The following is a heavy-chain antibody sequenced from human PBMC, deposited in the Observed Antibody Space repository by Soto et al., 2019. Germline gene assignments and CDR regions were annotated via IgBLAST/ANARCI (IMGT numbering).Heavy chain of an antibody. D-gene: IGHD6-13*01. CDR2: ISGSGGST. CDR1: GFTFSSYA. Sequence: EVQLLESGGGLVQPGGSLRLSCAASGFTFSSYAMSWVRQAPGKGLEWVSAISGSGGSTYYADSVKGRFTISRDNSKNTLYLQMNSLRAEDTAVYYCAKIPHSSSWYLDAFDIWDQGTMVTVSS. CDR3: AKIPHSSSWYLDAFDI. J-gene: IGHJ3*02. V-gene: IGHV3-23*01.